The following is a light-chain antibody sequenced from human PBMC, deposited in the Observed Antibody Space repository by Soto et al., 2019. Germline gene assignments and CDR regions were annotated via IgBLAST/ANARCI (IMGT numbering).Light chain of an antibody. J-gene: IGLJ2*01. V-gene: IGLV1-40*01. Sequence: QSVLTQPPSVSGAPGQRVTISCTGSSSNIGAGYDVHWYQQLPGTAPKLLIYGNSNRPSAVPDRFSGSKSGTPSSLAITGLQAEDEADYYCQSYDSSLSGSDVFGGGTKLTVL. CDR3: QSYDSSLSGSDV. CDR2: GNS. CDR1: SSNIGAGYD.